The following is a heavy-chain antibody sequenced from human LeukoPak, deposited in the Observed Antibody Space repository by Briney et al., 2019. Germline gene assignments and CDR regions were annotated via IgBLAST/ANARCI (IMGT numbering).Heavy chain of an antibody. J-gene: IGHJ6*03. Sequence: GGSLRLSCAASGFTFSSYAMSWVRQAPGKGLEWVSGIDSGESTYYANVAKGRVTISRDNSNNTLYLRMNSLRAEDTAVYDCAKLGGQELHNYYVAVCGKGTTVAVSS. D-gene: IGHD3-16*01. CDR1: GFTFSSYA. CDR3: AKLGGQELHNYYVAV. CDR2: IDSGEST. V-gene: IGHV3-23*01.